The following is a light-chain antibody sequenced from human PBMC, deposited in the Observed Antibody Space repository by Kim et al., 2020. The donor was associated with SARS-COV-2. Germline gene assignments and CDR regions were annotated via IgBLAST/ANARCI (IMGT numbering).Light chain of an antibody. J-gene: IGKJ2*01. CDR2: GAS. V-gene: IGKV3-20*01. Sequence: PGERATLSCRNSQSTSGNYLAWYQQKPGQAPRLLIYGASARATGIPDRFSGSGSGTDFTLTISRLESEDFAVYFCQQYGNSPYVTFGQGTKLEI. CDR3: QQYGNSPYVT. CDR1: QSTSGNY.